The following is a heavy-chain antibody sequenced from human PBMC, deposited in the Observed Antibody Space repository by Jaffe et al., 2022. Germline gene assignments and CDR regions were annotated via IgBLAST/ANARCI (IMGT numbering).Heavy chain of an antibody. V-gene: IGHV3-23*01. D-gene: IGHD6-6*01. CDR3: AKSPYGTSSRYNWFDP. CDR1: GFSISNFA. J-gene: IGHJ5*02. CDR2: ISANNGDT. Sequence: ELKVLESGGGLVQPGGSLRLSCAASGFSISNFAMNWVRQAPGKGLEWVSSISANNGDTHYADSVRGRVTVSRDNSKNTLFLQMSSLRADDTAVYYCAKSPYGTSSRYNWFDPWGQGTLVTVSS.